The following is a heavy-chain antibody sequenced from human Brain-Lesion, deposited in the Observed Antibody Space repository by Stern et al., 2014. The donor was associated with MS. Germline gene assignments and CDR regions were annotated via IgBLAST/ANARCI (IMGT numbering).Heavy chain of an antibody. CDR1: GYTLTELS. D-gene: IGHD1-26*01. J-gene: IGHJ4*02. Sequence: QDQLVQSGAEVKKPGASVKVSCKVSGYTLTELSMHWVRQAPRKGLEWMGGFDPEDGVTIYAQKFQGRVTMTEDTSTDTAYMELSSLRSEDTAVYYCATLSPGAGGNYYRHFDYWGQGTLVTVSS. CDR3: ATLSPGAGGNYYRHFDY. CDR2: FDPEDGVT. V-gene: IGHV1-24*01.